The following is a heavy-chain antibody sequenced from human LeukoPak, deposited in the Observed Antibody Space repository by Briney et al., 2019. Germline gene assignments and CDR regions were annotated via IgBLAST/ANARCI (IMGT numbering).Heavy chain of an antibody. J-gene: IGHJ4*02. D-gene: IGHD4-23*01. CDR1: GYTFTGYY. CDR3: ARDLGVSTVGGDFDY. V-gene: IGHV1-2*06. Sequence: ASVKVSCKASGYTFTGYYIQWMRQAPGQGLEWMGRINPNSGDTKYAQKSQGRVTMTRDTSISTAYMELSRLTYDDTAVYYCARDLGVSTVGGDFDYRGQGTLVTVSS. CDR2: INPNSGDT.